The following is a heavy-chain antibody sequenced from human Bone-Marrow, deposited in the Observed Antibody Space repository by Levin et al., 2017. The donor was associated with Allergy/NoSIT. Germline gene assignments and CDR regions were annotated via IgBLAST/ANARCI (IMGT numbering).Heavy chain of an antibody. V-gene: IGHV1-69*02. CDR3: AGDKGITGTAGYGLDV. CDR2: IIPMLGIA. Sequence: SVKVSCKASGDTFSRFTINWVRQAPGQGLDWMGRIIPMLGIANPAQKFQGRVTITADKSTSTAYMEVRSLRSEDTAVYYCAGDKGITGTAGYGLDVWGQGTTVTVSS. D-gene: IGHD1-7*01. J-gene: IGHJ6*02. CDR1: GDTFSRFT.